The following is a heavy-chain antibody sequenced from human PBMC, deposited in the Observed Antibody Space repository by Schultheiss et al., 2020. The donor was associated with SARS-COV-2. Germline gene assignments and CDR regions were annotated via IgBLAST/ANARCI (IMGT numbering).Heavy chain of an antibody. CDR1: GGSFSGYY. V-gene: IGHV4-59*10. CDR3: ARGIGYCSSTSCLTEDV. CDR2: IYTSGST. Sequence: SETLSLTCAVYGGSFSGYYWSWIRQPAGKGLEWIGRIYTSGSTNYNPSLKSRVTISVDTSKNQFSLKLSSVTAADTAVYYCARGIGYCSSTSCLTEDVWGKGTTVTVSS. J-gene: IGHJ6*04. D-gene: IGHD2-2*01.